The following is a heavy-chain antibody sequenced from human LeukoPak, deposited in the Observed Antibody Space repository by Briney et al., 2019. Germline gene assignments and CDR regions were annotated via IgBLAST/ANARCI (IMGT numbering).Heavy chain of an antibody. CDR3: ARGPILVRGFILADSVGGMDV. D-gene: IGHD3-10*01. J-gene: IGHJ6*02. Sequence: GASVKVSCKASGYTFTSYGISWVRQAPGQGLEWMGWISAYNGNTNYAQKLQGRVTMTTDTSTNTAYMELRSLRSDDTAVYFCARGPILVRGFILADSVGGMDVWGQGTTVTVSS. CDR2: ISAYNGNT. V-gene: IGHV1-18*01. CDR1: GYTFTSYG.